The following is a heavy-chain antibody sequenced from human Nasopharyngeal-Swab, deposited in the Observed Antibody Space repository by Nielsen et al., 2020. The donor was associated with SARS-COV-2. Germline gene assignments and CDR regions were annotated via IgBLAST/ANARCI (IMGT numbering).Heavy chain of an antibody. CDR2: INWNGGST. CDR3: ARDRGFDGYYYMDV. D-gene: IGHD3-10*01. CDR1: GFTFDDYG. J-gene: IGHJ6*03. V-gene: IGHV3-20*04. Sequence: GGSLRLSCAASGFTFDDYGMSWVRQAPGKGLEWVSGINWNGGSTGYADSVKGRFTISRDISKNTLYLQMNSLRAEDTAVYYCARDRGFDGYYYMDVWGKGTTVTVSS.